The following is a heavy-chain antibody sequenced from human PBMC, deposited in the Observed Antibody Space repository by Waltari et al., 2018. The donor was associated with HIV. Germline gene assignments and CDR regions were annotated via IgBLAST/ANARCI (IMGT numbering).Heavy chain of an antibody. Sequence: QVQLVESGGGVVQPGRSLRLSCAASGFTFSSYAMHWVRQAPGKGLEWVAVISYDGSNKYYADSVKGRFTISRDNSKNTVYLQMNSLRAEDTAVYYCARGKYSSGYHLDYWGQGTLVTVSS. D-gene: IGHD6-19*01. J-gene: IGHJ4*02. V-gene: IGHV3-30*14. CDR1: GFTFSSYA. CDR2: ISYDGSNK. CDR3: ARGKYSSGYHLDY.